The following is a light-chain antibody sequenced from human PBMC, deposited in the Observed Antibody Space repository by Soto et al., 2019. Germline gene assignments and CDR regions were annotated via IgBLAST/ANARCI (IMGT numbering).Light chain of an antibody. CDR1: QSVSSN. J-gene: IGKJ1*01. V-gene: IGKV3-15*01. Sequence: EIVMTQSPGTLSVSPGERATLSCRASQSVSSNLAWYQQKPGQAPRLLIYGASTRATGIPARSSGSRSGTEFTLTISSLQSEDFAVYYCQQYNNWPRTFGQGTKVEIK. CDR2: GAS. CDR3: QQYNNWPRT.